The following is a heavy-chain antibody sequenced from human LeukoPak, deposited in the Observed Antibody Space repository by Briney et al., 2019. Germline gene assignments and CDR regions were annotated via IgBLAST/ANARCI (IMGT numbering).Heavy chain of an antibody. CDR2: VNHSGRT. CDR1: GGSFSGYF. Sequence: SETLSLTCAVYGGSFSGYFWSWIRQPPGKGLEWIGEVNHSGRTNYNPSLKSRVTISVDPSKNQFSLNLRSVTAVDTAVYYCARGQFQRDYWGQGTLVTVSS. CDR3: ARGQFQRDY. V-gene: IGHV4-34*01. J-gene: IGHJ4*02.